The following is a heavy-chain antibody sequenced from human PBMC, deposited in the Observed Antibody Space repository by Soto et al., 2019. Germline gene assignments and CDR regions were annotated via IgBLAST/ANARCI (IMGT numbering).Heavy chain of an antibody. J-gene: IGHJ4*02. CDR2: IYHSGST. CDR3: AAGGGPPRYY. CDR1: GGSISSGGYS. V-gene: IGHV4-30-2*01. D-gene: IGHD1-26*01. Sequence: QLQLQESGSGLVKPSQTLSLTCAVSGGSISSGGYSWSWIRQPPGKGLEWIGYIYHSGSTYYNPTRKSRVTISVDRSKNQFALKLSSVTAADTAVYYCAAGGGPPRYYWGQGTLVTVSS.